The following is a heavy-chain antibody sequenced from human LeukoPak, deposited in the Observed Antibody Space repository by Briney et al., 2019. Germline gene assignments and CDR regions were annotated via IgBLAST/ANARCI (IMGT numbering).Heavy chain of an antibody. CDR1: GGTFSSYT. D-gene: IGHD1-7*01. Sequence: SVKVSCKASGGTFSSYTISWVRQPPGQGLEWMGRIIPILGIANYAQKFQGRVTITADKSTSTAYMELSSLRSEDTAVYYCASRLALYNWNSLDYWGQGTLVTVSS. J-gene: IGHJ4*02. CDR3: ASRLALYNWNSLDY. CDR2: IIPILGIA. V-gene: IGHV1-69*02.